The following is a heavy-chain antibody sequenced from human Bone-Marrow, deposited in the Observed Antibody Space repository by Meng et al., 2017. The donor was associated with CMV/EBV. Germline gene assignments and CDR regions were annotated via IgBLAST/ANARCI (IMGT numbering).Heavy chain of an antibody. Sequence: GGSLRLSCAASGFTFSDYYMSWIRQAPGKGLEWVSYISSSGSTIYYADSVKGRFTISRDNAKNSLYLQMNSLRAEDTAVYCCARALWSGYYEGNYYYYYGMDVWGQGTTVTVSS. CDR1: GFTFSDYY. D-gene: IGHD3-3*01. J-gene: IGHJ6*02. CDR3: ARALWSGYYEGNYYYYYGMDV. V-gene: IGHV3-11*01. CDR2: ISSSGSTI.